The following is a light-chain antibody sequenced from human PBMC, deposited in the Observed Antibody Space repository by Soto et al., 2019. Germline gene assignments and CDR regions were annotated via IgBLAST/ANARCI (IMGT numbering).Light chain of an antibody. V-gene: IGLV1-44*01. CDR2: NNV. Sequence: QSVLTQPPSVSGTPGQTVTISCSGGNSNIGTNSVNWYQQLPGMAPKLLIYNNVQRPSGVPDRISGSKSGISASLAISGLQSEDEGKYFCAAWDVSLNGHWLFGGGTKLTVL. CDR3: AAWDVSLNGHWL. CDR1: NSNIGTNS. J-gene: IGLJ3*02.